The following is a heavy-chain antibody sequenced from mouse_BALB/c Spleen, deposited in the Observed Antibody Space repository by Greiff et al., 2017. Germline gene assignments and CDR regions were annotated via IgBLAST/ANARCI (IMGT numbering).Heavy chain of an antibody. CDR1: GFTFSSYG. Sequence: EVKLMDSGGGLVQPGGSLKLSCAASGFTFSSYGMSWVRQTPDKRLELVATINSNGGSTYYPDSVKGRFTISRDNAKNTLYLEMSSLRSEDTAMYYCAREGDYFDVWGAGTTVTVSS. CDR3: AREGDYFDV. J-gene: IGHJ1*01. CDR2: INSNGGST. V-gene: IGHV5-6-3*01.